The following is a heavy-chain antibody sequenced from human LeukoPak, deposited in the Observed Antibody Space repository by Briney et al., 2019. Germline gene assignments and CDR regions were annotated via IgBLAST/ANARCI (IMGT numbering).Heavy chain of an antibody. J-gene: IGHJ6*02. CDR2: ISGSGGST. CDR3: AKSKNYYYYYGMDV. CDR1: GFTFSSYA. V-gene: IGHV3-23*01. Sequence: GGYLRLSCAASGFTFSSYAMSWVRQAPGKGLEWVSAISGSGGSTYYADSVKGRFTISRDNSKNTLYLQMNSLRAEDTAVYYCAKSKNYYYYYGMDVWGQGTTVTVSS.